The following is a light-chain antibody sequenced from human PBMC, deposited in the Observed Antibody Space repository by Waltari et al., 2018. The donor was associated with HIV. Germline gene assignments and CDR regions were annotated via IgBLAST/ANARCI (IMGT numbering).Light chain of an antibody. CDR1: SSDCGSYSL. CDR2: EGS. V-gene: IGLV2-23*01. CDR3: CSYAGSSIMV. Sequence: QSALTQPASVSGSPGQSIPLSCTGTSSDCGSYSLVSWYQPHPGKAPKLMIYEGSKRPSGVSNRFSGSKSGNTASLTISGLQAEDEADYNCCSYAGSSIMVFGGGTKLTVL. J-gene: IGLJ2*01.